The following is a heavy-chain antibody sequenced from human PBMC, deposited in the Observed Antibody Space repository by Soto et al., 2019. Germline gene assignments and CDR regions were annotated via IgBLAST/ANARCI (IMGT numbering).Heavy chain of an antibody. J-gene: IGHJ6*03. Sequence: SETLSLTCAVYGGSFSGYYWSWIRQPPGKGLEWIGEINHSGSTNYNPSLKSRVTISVDTSKNQFSLKLSSVTAADTAVYYCARRVKYSSSSFSYYYYMDVWGKGTTVTVSS. CDR2: INHSGST. V-gene: IGHV4-34*01. CDR1: GGSFSGYY. D-gene: IGHD6-6*01. CDR3: ARRVKYSSSSFSYYYYMDV.